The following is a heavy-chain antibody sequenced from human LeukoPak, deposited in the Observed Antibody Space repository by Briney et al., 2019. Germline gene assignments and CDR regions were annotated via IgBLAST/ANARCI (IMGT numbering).Heavy chain of an antibody. CDR3: GRSGWPMGGFDP. CDR2: IFYAGST. V-gene: IGHV4-39*01. CDR1: GDSISSETYH. Sequence: PSETLSLTCTVSGDSISSETYHWGWIRQPPGKGLQWIGSIFYAGSTYYNPSLRSRVSISVDTTKDQFSLKLFPVTAADTAVYYCGRSGWPMGGFDPWGQGILVTVSS. J-gene: IGHJ5*02. D-gene: IGHD3-10*01.